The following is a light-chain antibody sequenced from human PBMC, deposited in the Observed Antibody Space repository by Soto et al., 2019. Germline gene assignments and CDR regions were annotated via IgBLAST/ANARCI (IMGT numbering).Light chain of an antibody. CDR3: QQSYSTPFT. CDR2: AAS. V-gene: IGKV1-39*01. J-gene: IGKJ3*01. Sequence: DIQMTQSPSSLSASVGDRVTITCRASQSISSYLNWYQQKPGKAPKLLIYAASSLQSGDPSRFSGSESGTDFTLTISSLQPEDFATYYCQQSYSTPFTFGPGTKMDIK. CDR1: QSISSY.